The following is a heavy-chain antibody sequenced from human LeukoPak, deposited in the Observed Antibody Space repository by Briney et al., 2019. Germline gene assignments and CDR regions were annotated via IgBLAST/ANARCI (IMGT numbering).Heavy chain of an antibody. CDR2: INPNSGGT. J-gene: IGHJ4*02. D-gene: IGHD4-17*01. Sequence: ASVKVSCKASGYTFTNYALHWVRQAPGQGLEWMGWINPNSGGTNYAQKFQGRVTMTRDTSISTAYMELSRLRSDDTAVYYCARGGELYGDYAPYFDYWGQGTLVTVSS. CDR1: GYTFTNYA. CDR3: ARGGELYGDYAPYFDY. V-gene: IGHV1-2*02.